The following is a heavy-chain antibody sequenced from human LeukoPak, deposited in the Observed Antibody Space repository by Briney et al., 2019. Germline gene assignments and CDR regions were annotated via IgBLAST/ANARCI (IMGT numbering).Heavy chain of an antibody. D-gene: IGHD3-16*01. Sequence: GGSLRLSCAASGFPFSSHSMNWVRQAPGQGLEWVSFISSSSTFIDYADSVKGRFNISRDNANKKLYLQMNSLRPEDTAIYYCARDQSYDGRHWVGAFDIWGQGALVTVSS. J-gene: IGHJ3*02. CDR2: ISSSSTFI. CDR3: ARDQSYDGRHWVGAFDI. CDR1: GFPFSSHS. V-gene: IGHV3-21*04.